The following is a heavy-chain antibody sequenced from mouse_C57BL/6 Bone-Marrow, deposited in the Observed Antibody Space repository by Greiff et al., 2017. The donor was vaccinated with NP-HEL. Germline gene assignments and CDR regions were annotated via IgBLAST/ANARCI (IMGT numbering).Heavy chain of an antibody. CDR2: ISSGGSYT. CDR3: ASREFLYYYGSRGYFDV. V-gene: IGHV5-6*01. D-gene: IGHD1-1*01. CDR1: GFTFSNYG. J-gene: IGHJ1*03. Sequence: VQLKESGGDLVKPGGSLKLSCAASGFTFSNYGMSWVRQTPDKRLEWVATISSGGSYTYYPASVKGRFTITRDNAKNTLYLQMSSLKSEDTAMYYCASREFLYYYGSRGYFDVWGTGTTVTVSS.